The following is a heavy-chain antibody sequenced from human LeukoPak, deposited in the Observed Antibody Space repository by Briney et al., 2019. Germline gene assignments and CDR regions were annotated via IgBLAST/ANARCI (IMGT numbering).Heavy chain of an antibody. CDR1: GGSFSGYY. CDR2: INHSGST. V-gene: IGHV4-34*01. D-gene: IGHD5-18*01. Sequence: PSETLSLTCAVYGGSFSGYYWSWIRQPPGKGLEWIGEINHSGSTNYNPSLKSRVTISVDTSKNPFSLKLSSVTAADTAVYYCARVPRGYSYGYFDYWGQGTLVTVSS. J-gene: IGHJ4*02. CDR3: ARVPRGYSYGYFDY.